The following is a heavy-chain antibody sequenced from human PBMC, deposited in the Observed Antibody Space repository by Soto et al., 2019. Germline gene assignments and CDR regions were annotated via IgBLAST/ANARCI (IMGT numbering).Heavy chain of an antibody. J-gene: IGHJ1*01. Sequence: GGSLRLSCSASGFTFSSFWMNWVRLAPGKGLEWVANIGEDGSEKYYVGSVEGRFTISRDNAKNSLYLQMNSLRAEDTAVYYCARDHFGSGNYYREYFQPWGQGTLVTVSS. V-gene: IGHV3-7*01. D-gene: IGHD3-10*01. CDR1: GFTFSSFW. CDR3: ARDHFGSGNYYREYFQP. CDR2: IGEDGSEK.